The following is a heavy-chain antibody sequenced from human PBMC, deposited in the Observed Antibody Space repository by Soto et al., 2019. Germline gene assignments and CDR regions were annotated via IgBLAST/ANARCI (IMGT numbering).Heavy chain of an antibody. Sequence: GGSLRLSCAASGFTFSNAWMSWVRQAPGKGLEWVGRVKSKTDGGTTDFAAPVKGRFTISRDDSKTTLYLQMNSLKTEDTAVYYCTTSFRPGGGGWYFFDYWGQGTLVTVSS. CDR2: VKSKTDGGTT. CDR3: TTSFRPGGGGWYFFDY. V-gene: IGHV3-15*01. CDR1: GFTFSNAW. J-gene: IGHJ4*02. D-gene: IGHD6-19*01.